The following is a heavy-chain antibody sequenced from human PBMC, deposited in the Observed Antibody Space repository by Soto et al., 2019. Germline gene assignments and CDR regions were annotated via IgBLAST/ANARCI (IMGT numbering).Heavy chain of an antibody. D-gene: IGHD1-26*01. Sequence: ASVKVSCKASGGTFSSYAISWVRQAPGQGLEWMGGIIPIFGTANYAQKFQGRVTITADESTSTAYMELSSLRSEDTAVYYCARYGYSGSYSSSSHAIDYWGQGTLVTVSS. V-gene: IGHV1-69*13. CDR2: IIPIFGTA. CDR3: ARYGYSGSYSSSSHAIDY. J-gene: IGHJ4*02. CDR1: GGTFSSYA.